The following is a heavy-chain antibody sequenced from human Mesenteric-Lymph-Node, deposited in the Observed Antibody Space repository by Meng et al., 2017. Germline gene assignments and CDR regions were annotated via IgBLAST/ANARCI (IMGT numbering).Heavy chain of an antibody. Sequence: SETLSLTCAVSGGSISNYYRSWIRQPPGKGLEWIGYIYYSGGTNYNPSLKSRVTISVDTSKSQFSLKLSSVTAADTAVYYCAKTNAFDFWGQGAMVTVSS. CDR3: AKTNAFDF. CDR2: IYYSGGT. J-gene: IGHJ3*01. D-gene: IGHD1-1*01. V-gene: IGHV4-59*01. CDR1: GGSISNYY.